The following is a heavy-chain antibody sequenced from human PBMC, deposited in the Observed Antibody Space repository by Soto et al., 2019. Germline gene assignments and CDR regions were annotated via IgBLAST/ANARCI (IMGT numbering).Heavy chain of an antibody. CDR2: MNPNSGHT. D-gene: IGHD2-2*01. V-gene: IGHV1-8*01. J-gene: IGHJ4*02. Sequence: GASLKVSCKASGYTFTSYDINWMRQATGQGLEWMGWMNPNSGHTNYARKFQGRVTMTRDTSISTAYMELTNLRSEDTGIYYCASAMSTMWGQGTLVTVSS. CDR1: GYTFTSYD. CDR3: ASAMSTM.